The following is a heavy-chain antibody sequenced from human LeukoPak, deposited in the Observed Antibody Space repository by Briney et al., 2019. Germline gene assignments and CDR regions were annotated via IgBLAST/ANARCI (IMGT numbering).Heavy chain of an antibody. CDR1: GFTFSSYW. V-gene: IGHV3-74*01. CDR2: INEHGSIT. J-gene: IGHJ4*02. D-gene: IGHD3-10*01. CDR3: ARDVAGSGSL. Sequence: GGSLRLSCAASGFTFSSYWMHWVRHVPGKGLAWVARINEHGSITDYADSVKDRFTVSRDNAWNTLYLQMNSLRAEDTAVYYCARDVAGSGSLWGQGTLITVSS.